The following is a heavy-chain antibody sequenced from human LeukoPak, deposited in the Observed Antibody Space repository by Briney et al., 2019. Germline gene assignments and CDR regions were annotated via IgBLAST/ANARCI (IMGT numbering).Heavy chain of an antibody. D-gene: IGHD2-15*01. CDR2: ISTSSSKI. J-gene: IGHJ6*02. CDR3: AGGYCSSGSCSFYYGLDI. Sequence: GGSLRLSCAASGFTFSSYNMNWVRQAPGKGLEWVSYISTSSSKIYHADSVKGRFTISRDDAKNSVFLQMNSLRAEDTAVYYCAGGYCSSGSCSFYYGLDIWGQGTTVSVSS. V-gene: IGHV3-48*04. CDR1: GFTFSSYN.